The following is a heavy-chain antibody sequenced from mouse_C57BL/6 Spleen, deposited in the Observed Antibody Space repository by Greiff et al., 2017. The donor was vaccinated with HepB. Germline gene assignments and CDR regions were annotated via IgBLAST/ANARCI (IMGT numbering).Heavy chain of an antibody. CDR3: ARRDSSY. D-gene: IGHD3-2*02. Sequence: QVQLQQSGAELVRPGTSVKVSCKAPGYAFTNYLIEWVKQRPGQGLEWIGVINPGSGGTNYNEKFKGKATLTADKSSSTAYMQLSSLTSEDSAVYFCARRDSSYWGQGTSVTVSS. CDR1: GYAFTNYL. J-gene: IGHJ4*01. V-gene: IGHV1-54*01. CDR2: INPGSGGT.